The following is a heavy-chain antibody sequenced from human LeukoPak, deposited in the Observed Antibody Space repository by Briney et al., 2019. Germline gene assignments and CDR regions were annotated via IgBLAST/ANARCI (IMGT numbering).Heavy chain of an antibody. V-gene: IGHV4-34*01. J-gene: IGHJ5*02. CDR1: GGSFSGYY. CDR3: ARPGKGYCSSTSCRKRYNWFDP. D-gene: IGHD2-2*01. CDR2: INHSGST. Sequence: PSETLSLTCAVYGGSFSGYYWSWIRQPPGKGLEWIGEINHSGSTNYNPSLKSRVTISVDTSKNQFSLKLSSVTAADTAVYYCARPGKGYCSSTSCRKRYNWFDPWGQGTLVTVSS.